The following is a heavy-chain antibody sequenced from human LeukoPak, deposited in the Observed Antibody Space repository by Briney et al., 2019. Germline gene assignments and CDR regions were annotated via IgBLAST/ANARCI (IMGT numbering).Heavy chain of an antibody. D-gene: IGHD2-21*01. J-gene: IGHJ4*02. CDR2: ISTYNGYT. Sequence: SVKVSFKTSGFTFTNYGVSWVRQAPGQGIEWMAWISTYNGYTSYSQTFQDRVTMTTDTSPSTAHMELRGLRSDDTAVYYCVRVGDSVATMDYWGQGTLVTVSS. V-gene: IGHV1-18*01. CDR1: GFTFTNYG. CDR3: VRVGDSVATMDY.